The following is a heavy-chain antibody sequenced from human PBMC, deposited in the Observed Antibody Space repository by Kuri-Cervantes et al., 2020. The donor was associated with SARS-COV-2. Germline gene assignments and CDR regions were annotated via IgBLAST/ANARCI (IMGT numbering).Heavy chain of an antibody. J-gene: IGHJ3*02. D-gene: IGHD1-26*01. CDR3: ARDTPSGSYLNSAFDI. CDR2: IIPIFGTA. CDR1: GYTFTSYD. Sequence: SVKVSCKASGYTFTSYDINWVRQATGQGLEWMGGIIPIFGTANYAQKFQGRVTITADESTSTAYMELSSLRSEDTAVYYCARDTPSGSYLNSAFDIWGQGTMVTVSS. V-gene: IGHV1-69*13.